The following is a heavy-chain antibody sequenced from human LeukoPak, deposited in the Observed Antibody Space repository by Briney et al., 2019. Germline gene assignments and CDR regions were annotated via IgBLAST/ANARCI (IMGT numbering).Heavy chain of an antibody. J-gene: IGHJ4*02. CDR2: IRYDGSNK. Sequence: GGSLRLSCAASGFTFSSYGMHWVRQAPGKGLEWVAFIRYDGSNKYYADSVKGRFTISRDNAKNSLYLQMNSLRAEDTAVYYCARSSWRLGELSPDYWGRGTLVTVSS. CDR3: ARSSWRLGELSPDY. V-gene: IGHV3-30*02. D-gene: IGHD3-16*02. CDR1: GFTFSSYG.